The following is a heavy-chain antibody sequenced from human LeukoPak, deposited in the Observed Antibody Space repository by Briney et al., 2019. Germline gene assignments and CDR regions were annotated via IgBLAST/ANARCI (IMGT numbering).Heavy chain of an antibody. CDR3: ARDLGRGGYYKRVDIGGYFDY. D-gene: IGHD3-3*01. J-gene: IGHJ4*02. Sequence: SETLSLTCTVSGGSISSYYWSWIRQPPGKGLEWIGYIYYSGSTNYNPSLKSRVTISVDTSKNQFSLKLSSVTAADTAVYYCARDLGRGGYYKRVDIGGYFDYWGQGTLVTVSS. CDR2: IYYSGST. CDR1: GGSISSYY. V-gene: IGHV4-59*01.